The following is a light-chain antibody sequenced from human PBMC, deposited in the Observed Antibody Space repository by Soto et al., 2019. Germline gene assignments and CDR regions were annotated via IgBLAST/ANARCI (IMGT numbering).Light chain of an antibody. V-gene: IGKV3-20*01. CDR3: QQYGSSLLT. CDR1: QSVSSSY. CDR2: GAS. J-gene: IGKJ4*01. Sequence: EIVLTQSPGTLSLSPGERATLSCRASQSVSSSYLAWYQQKPGQAPRLLIYGASSRATGIPDRFSGSGSGTHFTLTISRLEPEGFAVYYCQQYGSSLLTFGGGPKVEIK.